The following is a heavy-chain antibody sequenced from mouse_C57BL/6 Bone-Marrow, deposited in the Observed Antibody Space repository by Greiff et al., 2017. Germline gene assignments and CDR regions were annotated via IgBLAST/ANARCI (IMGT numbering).Heavy chain of an antibody. CDR3: ARDSAGYNYAMGY. CDR1: GYTFTSSW. J-gene: IGHJ4*01. Sequence: QVQLQQPGAELVKPGASVQLSCKASGYTFTSSWMHWVKQRPGQGLEWIGMIHPNSGSTKSNEKCKSTATLTVDNSSSTAYMQLSRLTSEDSAGYNCARDSAGYNYAMGYWGRETSVTVAS. V-gene: IGHV1-64*01. D-gene: IGHD3-2*01. CDR2: IHPNSGST.